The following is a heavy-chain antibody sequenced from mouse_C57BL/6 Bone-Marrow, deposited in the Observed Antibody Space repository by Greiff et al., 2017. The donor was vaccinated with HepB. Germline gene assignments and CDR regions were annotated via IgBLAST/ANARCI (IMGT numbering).Heavy chain of an antibody. J-gene: IGHJ1*03. D-gene: IGHD1-1*01. CDR3: SPYCYGSSWYFDV. V-gene: IGHV1-81*01. Sequence: QVQLQQSGAELARPGASVKLSCKASGYTFTSYGISWVKQRTGQGLEWIGVIYPRSGNTYYNEKFKGKATLTADKSSSTAYMELRSLTSEDSAVYVCSPYCYGSSWYFDVWGTGTTVTVSS. CDR2: IYPRSGNT. CDR1: GYTFTSYG.